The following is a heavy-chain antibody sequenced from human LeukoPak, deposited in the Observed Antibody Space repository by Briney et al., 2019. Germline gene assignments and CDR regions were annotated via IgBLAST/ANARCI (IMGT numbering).Heavy chain of an antibody. CDR3: ARIHVGYSSSSYYYYYYMDV. CDR1: GGSISSHY. V-gene: IGHV4-59*11. CDR2: IYYSEST. D-gene: IGHD6-6*01. Sequence: PSETLSLTCTVSGGSISSHYWSWIRQPPGKGLEWIGYIYYSESTNYNPSLKSRVTISVDTSKNQFSLKLSSVTAADTAVYYCARIHVGYSSSSYYYYYYMDVWGKGTTVTVSS. J-gene: IGHJ6*03.